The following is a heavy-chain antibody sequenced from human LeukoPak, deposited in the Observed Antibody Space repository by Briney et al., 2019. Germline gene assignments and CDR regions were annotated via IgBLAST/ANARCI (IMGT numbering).Heavy chain of an antibody. CDR1: GYTFSSYS. CDR2: ISSASNTI. V-gene: IGHV3-48*01. CDR3: ARDGWFGDNNWFYP. J-gene: IGHJ5*02. D-gene: IGHD3-10*01. Sequence: PGESLRLSCAASGYTFSSYSMNWVRQAPGKWLEWVSYISSASNTIYYADSVKGRFTISRDNAKNSLYLQMNSLRAEDTAMYYCARDGWFGDNNWFYPWGQGGLVTVSS.